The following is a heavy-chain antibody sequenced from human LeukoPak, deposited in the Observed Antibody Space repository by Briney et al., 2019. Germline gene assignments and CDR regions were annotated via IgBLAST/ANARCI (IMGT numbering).Heavy chain of an antibody. CDR1: GGSTSSYY. V-gene: IGHV4-4*07. CDR2: IYTSGST. D-gene: IGHD4-17*01. Sequence: SETLSLTCTVSGGSTSSYYWSWIRQPAGKGLEWIGRIYTSGSTNYNPSLKSRVTMSVDTSKNQFSLKLSSVTAADTAVYYCASSGAYGDYVGYWGQGTLVTVSS. J-gene: IGHJ4*02. CDR3: ASSGAYGDYVGY.